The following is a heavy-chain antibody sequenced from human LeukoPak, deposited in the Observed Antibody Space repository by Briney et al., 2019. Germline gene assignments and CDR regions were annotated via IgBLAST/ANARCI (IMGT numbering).Heavy chain of an antibody. D-gene: IGHD3-10*01. J-gene: IGHJ4*02. V-gene: IGHV4-34*01. Sequence: SETLSLTCAVYGGSFRGYYWSWIRQPPGKGLEWIGEINRSGSTNYNPSLKSRVTISVDTSKNQFSLKLSSVTAADTAVYYCARGTVTMVRGADPTPFDYWGQGTLVTVSS. CDR1: GGSFRGYY. CDR3: ARGTVTMVRGADPTPFDY. CDR2: INRSGST.